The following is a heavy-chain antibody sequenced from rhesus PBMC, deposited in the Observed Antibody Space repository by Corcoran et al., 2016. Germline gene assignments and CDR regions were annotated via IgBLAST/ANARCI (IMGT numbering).Heavy chain of an antibody. CDR1: GYSISSGYG. CDR2: IGASSGST. V-gene: IGHV4-127*01. D-gene: IGHD7-45*01. J-gene: IGHJ4*01. CDR3: AREWGFDY. Sequence: QVQLQESGPGLVKPSETLSLTCAVSGYSISSGYGWSWIRQPPGKGLEWIGYIGASSGSTNYNPSLKRRVTISKDTSKNQLSLKLSSVTAADTAVYYCAREWGFDYWGQGVLVTVSS.